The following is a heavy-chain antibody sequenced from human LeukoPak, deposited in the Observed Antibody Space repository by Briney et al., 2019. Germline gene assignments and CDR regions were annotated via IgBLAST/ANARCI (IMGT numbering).Heavy chain of an antibody. V-gene: IGHV3-53*01. D-gene: IGHD5-12*01. CDR3: ARGYVVDY. J-gene: IGHJ4*02. CDR1: GFTFSNY. CDR2: IDSGGST. Sequence: PGGSLRLSCAASGFTFSNYMSWVRQAPGKGLEWVSVIDSGGSTYHADSVKGRFTISRDNSKNTVYLQMKSLRAEDTAVYYCARGYVVDYWGQGTLVTVSS.